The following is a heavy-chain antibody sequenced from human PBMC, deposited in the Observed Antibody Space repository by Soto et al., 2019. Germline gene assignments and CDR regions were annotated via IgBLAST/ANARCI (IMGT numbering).Heavy chain of an antibody. D-gene: IGHD1-26*01. Sequence: QVQLQESGPGLVKPSQTLYLNCTVYGGSISSGGYYWSCIRQHPGKGLEWIGYIYYSGSTYYNPSLKSRVTISVDTSKNQFSLKLSSVTAADTAVYYCARGWDDPQVDYYGMDVWGQETTVTVSS. CDR1: GGSISSGGYY. CDR3: ARGWDDPQVDYYGMDV. CDR2: IYYSGST. V-gene: IGHV4-31*03. J-gene: IGHJ6*02.